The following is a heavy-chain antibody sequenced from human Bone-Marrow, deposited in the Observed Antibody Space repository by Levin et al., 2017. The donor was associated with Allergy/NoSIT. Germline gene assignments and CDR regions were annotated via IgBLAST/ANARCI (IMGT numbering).Heavy chain of an antibody. D-gene: IGHD3-3*01. CDR1: GFIFEDKA. V-gene: IGHV3-9*01. J-gene: IGHJ4*02. CDR2: ISWNSGST. Sequence: SCAASGFIFEDKAMHWVRQAPGKGLEWVSGISWNSGSTGYVDSVKGRFTVSRDNAKNSLYLEMKSLRPEDTALYYCAKEGVAGFDYWGQGTLVTVAS. CDR3: AKEGVAGFDY.